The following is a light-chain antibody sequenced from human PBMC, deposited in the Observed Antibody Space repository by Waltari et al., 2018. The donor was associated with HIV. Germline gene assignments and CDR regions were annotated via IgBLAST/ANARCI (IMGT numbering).Light chain of an antibody. CDR2: AAS. J-gene: IGKJ1*01. CDR3: HNYGTSSHP. Sequence: DIQMTQSPSSLSASVGDRVTITCRASQSVTSYLNWYQQKSGKAPKILIYAASSLRDGVPSRFSGSGYGTDFTLTIASLQPDDFATYYCHNYGTSSHPFGQGTKV. CDR1: QSVTSY. V-gene: IGKV1-39*01.